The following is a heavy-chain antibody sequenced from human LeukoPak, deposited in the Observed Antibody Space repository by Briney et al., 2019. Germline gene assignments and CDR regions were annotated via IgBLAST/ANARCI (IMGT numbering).Heavy chain of an antibody. CDR3: ARSEWELTLDY. CDR2: ITPIFGTA. Sequence: SVKVSCKASGGTFSSYDISWVRQAPGQGLEWMGEITPIFGTANYAHKFQGRVTITADESTSTAYMELSSLRYEDTAVYYCARSEWELTLDYWGQGTLVTVSS. V-gene: IGHV1-69*13. J-gene: IGHJ4*02. D-gene: IGHD1-26*01. CDR1: GGTFSSYD.